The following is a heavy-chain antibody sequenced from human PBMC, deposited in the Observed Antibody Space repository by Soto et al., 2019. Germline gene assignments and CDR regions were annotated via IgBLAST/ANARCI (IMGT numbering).Heavy chain of an antibody. CDR1: GYTFTSYY. D-gene: IGHD3-9*01. V-gene: IGHV1-46*01. CDR2: INPSGGST. Sequence: ASVKVSCKASGYTFTSYYMHWVRQAPGQGLEWMGIINPSGGSTSYAQKFQGRVTMTRDTSTSTVYMELSSLRSEDTAVHYCASISTSAAIFYYYGMDVWGQGTTVTVSS. CDR3: ASISTSAAIFYYYGMDV. J-gene: IGHJ6*02.